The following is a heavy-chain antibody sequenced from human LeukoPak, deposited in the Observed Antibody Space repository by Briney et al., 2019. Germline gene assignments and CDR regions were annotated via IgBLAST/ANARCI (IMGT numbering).Heavy chain of an antibody. D-gene: IGHD6-6*01. CDR2: ISSNGGST. CDR3: ARGPSIAARYDAFDI. J-gene: IGHJ3*02. V-gene: IGHV3-64*04. Sequence: GGSLRLSCSASGFTFSSYAMNWVRQAPGKGLEYVSAISSNGGSTYYADSVKGRFTISRDNAKNSLYLQVISLRAEDTAVYYCARGPSIAARYDAFDIWGQGTMVTVSS. CDR1: GFTFSSYA.